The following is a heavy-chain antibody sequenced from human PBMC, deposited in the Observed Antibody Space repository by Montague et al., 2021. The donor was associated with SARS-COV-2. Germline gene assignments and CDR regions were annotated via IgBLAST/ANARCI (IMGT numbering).Heavy chain of an antibody. CDR1: GGSFSGYY. CDR2: INHSGST. CDR3: ARARQDVVVPALGIGAYYYYYYRDV. J-gene: IGHJ6*03. Sequence: SETLPLTCAVYGGSFSGYYWSWIRQPPGKGLEWIGEINHSGSTNYNPSLKSRVTISVDTSKNQFSLKLSSVTAADTAVYYCARARQDVVVPALGIGAYYYYYYRDVGGKGTTVTVSS. D-gene: IGHD2-2*01. V-gene: IGHV4-34*01.